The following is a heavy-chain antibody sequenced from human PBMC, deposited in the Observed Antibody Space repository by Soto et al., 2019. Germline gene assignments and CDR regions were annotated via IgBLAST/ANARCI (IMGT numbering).Heavy chain of an antibody. CDR3: ARLCRKDDYIWGSYRSSFDY. J-gene: IGHJ4*02. CDR1: GGSLSSSSYY. CDR2: IYYSGST. D-gene: IGHD3-16*02. Sequence: PSENLSLTCTVSGGSLSSSSYYWGWIRQPPGKGLEWIGSIYYSGSTYYNPSLKSRVTISVDTSKNQFSLKLSSVTAADTAVYYCARLCRKDDYIWGSYRSSFDYWGQGTLVTVSS. V-gene: IGHV4-39*01.